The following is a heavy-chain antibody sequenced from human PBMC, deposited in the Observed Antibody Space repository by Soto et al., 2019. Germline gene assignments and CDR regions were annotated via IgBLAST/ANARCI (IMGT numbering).Heavy chain of an antibody. CDR3: ARDQGCSGGSCFLYYYYYYMDV. Sequence: ASVKVSCKASGYTFTSYGISWVRQAPGQGLEWMGWISAYNGNTNYAQKLQGRVTMTTDTSTSTAYMELRSLRSDDTAVYYCARDQGCSGGSCFLYYYYYYMDVWGKGTTVTVSS. V-gene: IGHV1-18*01. CDR2: ISAYNGNT. CDR1: GYTFTSYG. J-gene: IGHJ6*03. D-gene: IGHD2-15*01.